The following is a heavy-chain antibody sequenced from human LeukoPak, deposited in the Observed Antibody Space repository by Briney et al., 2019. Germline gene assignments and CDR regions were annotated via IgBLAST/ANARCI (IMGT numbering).Heavy chain of an antibody. CDR2: IYTSGST. Sequence: SETLSLTCTVSGGSISSYYWSWIRQPAGKGLEWIGRIYTSGSTNYNPSLKSRVTISVDTSKNQFSLKLSSVTAADTAVYYCARQRYYDSRGYYPPPSYYFDYWGQGTLVTVSS. CDR3: ARQRYYDSRGYYPPPSYYFDY. V-gene: IGHV4-4*07. J-gene: IGHJ4*02. D-gene: IGHD3-22*01. CDR1: GGSISSYY.